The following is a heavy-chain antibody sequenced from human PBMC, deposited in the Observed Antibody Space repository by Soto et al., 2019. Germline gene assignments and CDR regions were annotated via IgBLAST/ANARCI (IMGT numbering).Heavy chain of an antibody. Sequence: SETLSLTCAVSGGSISSGGYYWSWIRQPPGKGLEWIGYIYHSGSTYYNPSLKSRVTISVDRSKNQFSLKLSSVTAADTAVYYCARVIVVVVAATRSFEPGRFDPWGQGTLVTVSS. D-gene: IGHD2-15*01. J-gene: IGHJ5*02. CDR1: GGSISSGGYY. CDR2: IYHSGST. V-gene: IGHV4-30-2*01. CDR3: ARVIVVVVAATRSFEPGRFDP.